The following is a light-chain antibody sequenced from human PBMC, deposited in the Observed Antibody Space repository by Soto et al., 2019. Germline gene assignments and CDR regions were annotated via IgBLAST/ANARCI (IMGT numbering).Light chain of an antibody. CDR1: SSDVGGYDY. CDR3: SSFTSKSTLI. CDR2: EVR. J-gene: IGLJ2*01. Sequence: QSALTQPASVSGSPGQSITISCTGTSSDVGGYDYVSWYQQRPGKAPKLMIYEVRNRPSGISFRFSGFKSGNTASLTISGLQAEDEADYYCSSFTSKSTLIFGGGTKVTVL. V-gene: IGLV2-14*01.